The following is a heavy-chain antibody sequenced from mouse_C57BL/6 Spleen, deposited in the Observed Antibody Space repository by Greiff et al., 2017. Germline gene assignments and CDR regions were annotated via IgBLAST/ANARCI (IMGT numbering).Heavy chain of an antibody. CDR1: GYTFTSYW. Sequence: QVQLQQPGAELVKPGASVKVSCKASGYTFTSYWMHWVKQRPGQGLEWIGRIHPSDSDTNYNQKFKGKATLTVDKSSSTAYMQLSSLTSEDSAVYYGAIGGGYGEGGNYPMDYWGQETSVTVSS. CDR2: IHPSDSDT. CDR3: AIGGGYGEGGNYPMDY. J-gene: IGHJ4*01. V-gene: IGHV1-74*01. D-gene: IGHD2-2*01.